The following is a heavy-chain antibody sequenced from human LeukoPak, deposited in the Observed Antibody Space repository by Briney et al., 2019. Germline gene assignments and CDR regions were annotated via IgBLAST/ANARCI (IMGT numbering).Heavy chain of an antibody. CDR3: ARDGSGSYYKWFDP. Sequence: SETLSLTCTVSGASISNYYWSWIRQPPGKGLEWVGYIYYTGSTKYNPSLKSRVTISADTSKNRFSLKLNSETAADTAIYYCARDGSGSYYKWFDPWGQGTLVTVSS. V-gene: IGHV4-59*01. CDR2: IYYTGST. CDR1: GASISNYY. J-gene: IGHJ5*02. D-gene: IGHD3-10*01.